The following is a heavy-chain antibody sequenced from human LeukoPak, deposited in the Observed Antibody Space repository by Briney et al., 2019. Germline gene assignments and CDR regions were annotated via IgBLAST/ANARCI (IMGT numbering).Heavy chain of an antibody. V-gene: IGHV1-8*01. CDR3: ARDRLYYGSGSYSY. CDR1: GYTFTSYD. J-gene: IGHJ4*02. Sequence: EASVKVSCKASGYTFTSYDINWVRQATGQGLEWMGWMNPNSGNTGYAQKFQGRVTMTRNTSISTAYMELSRLRSDDTAVYYCARDRLYYGSGSYSYWGQGTLVTVSS. D-gene: IGHD3-10*01. CDR2: MNPNSGNT.